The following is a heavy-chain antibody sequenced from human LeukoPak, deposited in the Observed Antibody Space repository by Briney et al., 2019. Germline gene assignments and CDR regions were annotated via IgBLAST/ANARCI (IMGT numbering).Heavy chain of an antibody. V-gene: IGHV4-4*07. D-gene: IGHD3-10*01. J-gene: IGHJ5*02. CDR1: GGSIRSY. Sequence: SETLSLTCTVSGGSIRSYRSWIRQPAGKGLEGIGRIYGSGSTDYNPSLKSRVTMSIDTSKNQFSLNLISVTAADTAVYYCARDSGTTGEVKFDPWGQGTLVTVSS. CDR2: IYGSGST. CDR3: ARDSGTTGEVKFDP.